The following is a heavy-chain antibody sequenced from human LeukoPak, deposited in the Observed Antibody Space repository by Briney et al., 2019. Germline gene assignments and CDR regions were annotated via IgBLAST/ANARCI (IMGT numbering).Heavy chain of an antibody. CDR1: GGSFSGYY. D-gene: IGHD2-8*01. V-gene: IGHV4-34*01. Sequence: PSETLSLTCAVYGGSFSGYYWSWIRQPPGKGLEWIGEINHSGSTNYNPSLKSRVTISVDTSKNQFSLKLSSVTAADTAVYYCARGRVLMVYAIKKAYVDYWGQGTLVTVSS. CDR2: INHSGST. J-gene: IGHJ4*02. CDR3: ARGRVLMVYAIKKAYVDY.